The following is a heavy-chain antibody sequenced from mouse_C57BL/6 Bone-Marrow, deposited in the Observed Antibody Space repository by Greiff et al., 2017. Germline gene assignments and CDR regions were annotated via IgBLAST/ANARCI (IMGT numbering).Heavy chain of an antibody. CDR1: GFTFSDYY. J-gene: IGHJ4*01. D-gene: IGHD2-4*01. V-gene: IGHV5-12*01. CDR2: ISNGGGST. CDR3: ARYDYDGDYYAMDY. Sequence: EVHLVESGGGLVQPGGSLKLSCAASGFTFSDYYMYWVRQTPEKRLEWVAYISNGGGSTYYPDTVKGRFTISRANAKNTLYLQMSRLKSEDTAMYYCARYDYDGDYYAMDYWGQGTSVTVSS.